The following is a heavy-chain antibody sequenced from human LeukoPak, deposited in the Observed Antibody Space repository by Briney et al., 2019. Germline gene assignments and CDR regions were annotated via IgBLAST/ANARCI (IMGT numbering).Heavy chain of an antibody. Sequence: SETLSLTCTVSGGSISSSSYYWGWIRQPPGKGLEWIGSIYYSGSTYYNPSLKSRVTISVYTSKNQFSLKLSSVTAADTAVYYCARHYSYGTSFDYWGQGTLVTVSS. CDR1: GGSISSSSYY. V-gene: IGHV4-39*07. J-gene: IGHJ4*02. D-gene: IGHD5-18*01. CDR3: ARHYSYGTSFDY. CDR2: IYYSGST.